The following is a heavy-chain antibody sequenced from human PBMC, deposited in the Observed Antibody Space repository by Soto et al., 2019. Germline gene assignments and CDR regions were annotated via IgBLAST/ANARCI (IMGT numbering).Heavy chain of an antibody. Sequence: ASVKVSCKASGYTFTSYGISWVRQAPGQGLEWMGWISAYNGNTNYAQKLQGRVTMTTDTSTSTAYMELRSLRSEDTAVYYCARDGDLIWFGEFSLGSWVDPWGQGTLVTVSS. J-gene: IGHJ5*02. CDR1: GYTFTSYG. CDR2: ISAYNGNT. V-gene: IGHV1-18*01. D-gene: IGHD3-10*01. CDR3: ARDGDLIWFGEFSLGSWVDP.